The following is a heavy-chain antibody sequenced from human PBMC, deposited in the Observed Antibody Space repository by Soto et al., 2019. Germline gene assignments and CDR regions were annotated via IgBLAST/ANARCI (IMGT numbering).Heavy chain of an antibody. V-gene: IGHV3-33*01. CDR2: ISYDGSNK. D-gene: IGHD1-26*01. CDR1: GFTFNNYG. Sequence: QVHLVESGGGVDQPGRSLRLSCAASGFTFNNYGMHWARQAPGKGLEWVAFISYDGSNKYYPDSVKGRFTISRDNSKNTLYLQMNSLRAEDTAMYYCAGGKYYFDYCGQGTLVTVSS. J-gene: IGHJ4*02. CDR3: AGGKYYFDY.